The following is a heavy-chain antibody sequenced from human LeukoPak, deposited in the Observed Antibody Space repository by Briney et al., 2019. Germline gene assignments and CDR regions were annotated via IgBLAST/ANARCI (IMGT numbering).Heavy chain of an antibody. D-gene: IGHD3-22*01. CDR3: ARDHSSGPDY. CDR2: ISSSSSYI. CDR1: GFTFSSYS. Sequence: GGSLRLSCAASGFTFSSYSMNWVRQAPGKGLGWVSSISSSSSYIYYADSVKGRLTISRDNAKNSLYLQMNSLRAEDTAVYYCARDHSSGPDYWGQGTLVTVSS. J-gene: IGHJ4*02. V-gene: IGHV3-21*01.